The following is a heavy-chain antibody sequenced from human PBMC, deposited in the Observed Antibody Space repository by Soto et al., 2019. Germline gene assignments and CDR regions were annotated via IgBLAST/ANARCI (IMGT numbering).Heavy chain of an antibody. CDR3: ARRLDFDRDYYYYYGMDV. CDR2: INSDGSST. Sequence: AGGSLRLSCAASGFTFSSYWMHWVRQAPGKGLVWVSRINSDGSSTSYADSVKGRFTISRDNAKNTLYLQMNSLRAEDTAVYYCARRLDFDRDYYYYYGMDVWGQGTTVTVSS. D-gene: IGHD3-9*01. J-gene: IGHJ6*02. CDR1: GFTFSSYW. V-gene: IGHV3-74*01.